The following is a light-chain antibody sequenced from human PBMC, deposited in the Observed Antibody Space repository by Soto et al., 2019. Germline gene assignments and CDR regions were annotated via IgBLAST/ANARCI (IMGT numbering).Light chain of an antibody. V-gene: IGKV1-39*01. CDR1: QSISSY. J-gene: IGKJ3*01. CDR2: SAS. CDR3: QQTHSSPFT. Sequence: DIQMTQSPSSLSASVGDRVTITCRSSQSISSYLMWYQQKPGKAPKLLMYSASSLQSGVPSRFSGTRSGTDFSLTIRSLQPEDVATYYCQQTHSSPFTFGPGTKVDLK.